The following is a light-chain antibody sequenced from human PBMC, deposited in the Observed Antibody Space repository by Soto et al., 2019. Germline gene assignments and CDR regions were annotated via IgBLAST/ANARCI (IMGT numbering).Light chain of an antibody. Sequence: QSALTQPPSASGSPGQSVAISCTGTSSDVGGYNYVSWYQQHPGKAPKLMIYEGSKRPSGVSNRFSGSKSGNTASLTISGLQAEDEADYYCCSYAGSSTFLYVFGTGTKVTVL. V-gene: IGLV2-23*03. CDR3: CSYAGSSTFLYV. CDR2: EGS. J-gene: IGLJ1*01. CDR1: SSDVGGYNY.